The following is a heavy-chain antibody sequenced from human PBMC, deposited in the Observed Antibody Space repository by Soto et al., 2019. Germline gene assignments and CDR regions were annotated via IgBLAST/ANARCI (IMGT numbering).Heavy chain of an antibody. CDR2: INAGNGNT. CDR3: ARGLLWFGENWFDP. CDR1: GYTFTSYA. V-gene: IGHV1-3*01. Sequence: GASVKVSCKASGYTFTSYAMHWVRQAPGQRLEWMGWINAGNGNTKYSQKFQGRVTITRDTSASTAYMELSSLRSEDTAVYYCARGLLWFGENWFDPWGQGTLVTVSS. J-gene: IGHJ5*02. D-gene: IGHD3-10*01.